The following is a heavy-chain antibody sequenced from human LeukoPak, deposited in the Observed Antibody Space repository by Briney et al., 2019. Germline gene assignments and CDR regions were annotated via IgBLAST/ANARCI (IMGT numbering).Heavy chain of an antibody. D-gene: IGHD4-17*01. J-gene: IGHJ4*02. CDR2: INPSGGST. V-gene: IGHV1-46*01. CDR3: ARVPTVTFFDH. Sequence: GASVKVSCKASGYTFTNYYIHWVRQAPGQGLECMGIINPSGGSTSYAQKFQGRVTMTRDMSTSTVYMELSSLRSEDTAVYYCARVPTVTFFDHWGQGTLVTVSS. CDR1: GYTFTNYY.